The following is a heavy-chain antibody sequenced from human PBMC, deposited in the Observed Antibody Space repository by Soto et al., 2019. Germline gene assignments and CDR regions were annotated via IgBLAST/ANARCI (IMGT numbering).Heavy chain of an antibody. Sequence: QVQLVQSGAEVKRSGASVRISCKASGYTFNRHDINWVRQATGQGPEWIGWMNPNSGNTGYAQKFQGRVTLTRGSTITTAYMDLDSPAFEDTAIYFWAREGLYCNFQDDTFDIWGQGTMVSVSS. D-gene: IGHD3-3*01. V-gene: IGHV1-8*03. CDR2: MNPNSGNT. J-gene: IGHJ3*02. CDR1: GYTFNRHD. CDR3: AREGLYCNFQDDTFDI.